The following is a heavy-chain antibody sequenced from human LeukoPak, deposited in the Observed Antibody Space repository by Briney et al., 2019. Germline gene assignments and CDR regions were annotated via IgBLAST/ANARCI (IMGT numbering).Heavy chain of an antibody. CDR2: INPNSGGT. J-gene: IGHJ5*02. D-gene: IGHD6-13*01. CDR3: ARGGTAAAGTGWFDP. Sequence: ASVKVSCKASGYTFTGYYMHRVRQAPGQGLEWMGWINPNSGGTNYAQKFQGRVTMTRDTCISTAYMELSRLRSDDTAVYYCARGGTAAAGTGWFDPWGQGTLVTVSS. V-gene: IGHV1-2*02. CDR1: GYTFTGYY.